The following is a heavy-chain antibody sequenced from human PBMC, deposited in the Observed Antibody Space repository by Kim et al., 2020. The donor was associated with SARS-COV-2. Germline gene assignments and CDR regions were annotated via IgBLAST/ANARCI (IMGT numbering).Heavy chain of an antibody. Sequence: ASVKVSCKASGYTFTGHNIHWVRQAPGQGLEWMGWINPNSGGTKFAQKFQGRITMARDRSFSTVYMDLSGLRSDDTAVYYCARDLPSVYTSSSGPLDYWGQGTLVTVSS. CDR2: INPNSGGT. D-gene: IGHD6-6*01. CDR3: ARDLPSVYTSSSGPLDY. V-gene: IGHV1-2*02. CDR1: GYTFTGHN. J-gene: IGHJ4*02.